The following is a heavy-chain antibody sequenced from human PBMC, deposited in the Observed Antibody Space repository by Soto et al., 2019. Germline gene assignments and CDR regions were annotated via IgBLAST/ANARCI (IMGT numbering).Heavy chain of an antibody. J-gene: IGHJ4*02. Sequence: SETLSLTCAVYGGSFSGYYWSWIRQPPGKGLEWIGEINHSGSTNYNPSLKSRVTISVDTSKNQFSLKLSSVTAADTAVYYCARVRNYDFWSGYYTRISFDYWGQGTLVTVSS. CDR1: GGSFSGYY. V-gene: IGHV4-34*01. D-gene: IGHD3-3*01. CDR2: INHSGST. CDR3: ARVRNYDFWSGYYTRISFDY.